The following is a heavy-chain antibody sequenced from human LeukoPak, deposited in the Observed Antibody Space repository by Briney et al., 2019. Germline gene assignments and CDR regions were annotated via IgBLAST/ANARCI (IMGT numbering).Heavy chain of an antibody. J-gene: IGHJ5*02. CDR2: INAGNGNT. D-gene: IGHD6-13*01. CDR3: ARYTSSSPGCIDP. V-gene: IGHV1-3*01. Sequence: ASVKVSCKASGYTFTSYAMHWVRQAPGQRLEWMGWINAGNGNTKYSQKFQGRVTITRDTSASTAYMELSSLRSEDTAVYYCARYTSSSPGCIDPWGQGTLVTVSS. CDR1: GYTFTSYA.